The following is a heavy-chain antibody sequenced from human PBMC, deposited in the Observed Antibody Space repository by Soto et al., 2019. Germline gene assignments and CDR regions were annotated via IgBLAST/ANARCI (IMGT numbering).Heavy chain of an antibody. CDR2: ISHDATKT. D-gene: IGHD5-18*01. Sequence: GRSLRLSCAASGFPFSSYGMNWVRQAPGKGLEWVAVISHDATKTYYADSVPRRFTISRDNAKPTLYLQMSIRNTDHTAVYYCASDVYRYIILSPEYYWGQ. CDR1: GFPFSSYG. V-gene: IGHV3-30*03. J-gene: IGHJ4*01. CDR3: ASDVYRYIILSPEYY.